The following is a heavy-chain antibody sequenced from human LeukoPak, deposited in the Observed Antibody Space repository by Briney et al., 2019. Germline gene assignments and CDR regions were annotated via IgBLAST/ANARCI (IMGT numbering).Heavy chain of an antibody. CDR3: ARAGYSSSWYTLDAYYFDY. V-gene: IGHV3-48*04. CDR2: ISSSSSTI. J-gene: IGHJ4*02. Sequence: PGGSLRLSCAASGFTFSSYSMNWVRQAPGKGLEWVSYISSSSSTIYYADSVKGRFTISRDNAKNSLYLQMNSLRAEDTAVYYCARAGYSSSWYTLDAYYFDYWGQGTLVTVSS. D-gene: IGHD6-13*01. CDR1: GFTFSSYS.